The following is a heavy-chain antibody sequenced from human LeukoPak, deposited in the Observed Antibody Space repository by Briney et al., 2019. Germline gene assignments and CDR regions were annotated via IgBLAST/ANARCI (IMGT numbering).Heavy chain of an antibody. CDR3: ARQALWFFDH. V-gene: IGHV4-39*01. Sequence: KPSETLSLTCTVSGGSISSNSNYWAWIRQPTGRGLEWIGSISYGGSTYYSPSLESRVTISVDTSKNQFSLRLSSVTAADTAVYYCARQALWFFDHWGQGTLVTVSS. CDR2: ISYGGST. CDR1: GGSISSNSNY. J-gene: IGHJ4*02. D-gene: IGHD2-21*01.